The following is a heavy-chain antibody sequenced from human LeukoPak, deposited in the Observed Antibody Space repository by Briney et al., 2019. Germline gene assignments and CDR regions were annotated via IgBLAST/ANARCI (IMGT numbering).Heavy chain of an antibody. CDR1: GYSISSGYY. J-gene: IGHJ5*02. Sequence: PSETLSLTCAVSGYSISSGYYWGWIRQPPGKGLEWIWNIYHSGSTYYNPSLKSRVTISVDTSKNQFSLKLSSVTAADTAVYYCARRHSNFGWFDPWGQGTLVAVSS. V-gene: IGHV4-38-2*01. D-gene: IGHD4-11*01. CDR3: ARRHSNFGWFDP. CDR2: IYHSGST.